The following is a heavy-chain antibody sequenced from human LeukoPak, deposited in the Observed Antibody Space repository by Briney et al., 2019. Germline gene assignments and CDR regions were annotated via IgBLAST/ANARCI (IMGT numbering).Heavy chain of an antibody. CDR3: ASLYGSGTYYYMDV. V-gene: IGHV4-4*02. D-gene: IGHD3-10*01. CDR2: SYHSGST. CDR1: GGSISSSNW. J-gene: IGHJ6*03. Sequence: LETLSLTCAVSGGSISSSNWWSRVRPRPGKGLEWIGESYHSGSTNYNPRVKRRVNISGDKTKNDVSMKLSSVTAADTAVYYCASLYGSGTYYYMDVWGKGTTVTVSS.